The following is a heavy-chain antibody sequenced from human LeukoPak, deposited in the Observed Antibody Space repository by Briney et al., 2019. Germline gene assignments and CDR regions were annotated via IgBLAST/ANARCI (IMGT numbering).Heavy chain of an antibody. CDR3: ARDRRYQSREAFDI. D-gene: IGHD1-14*01. CDR1: GGSISSGGYY. Sequence: PSETLSLTCTVSGGSISSGGYYWGWIRQPPVKGLEWIGSIYHSGSTYYNPSLKSRVTISVDTSKNQFSLKLSSVTAADTAVYYCARDRRYQSREAFDIWGQGTMVTVSS. V-gene: IGHV4-39*07. CDR2: IYHSGST. J-gene: IGHJ3*02.